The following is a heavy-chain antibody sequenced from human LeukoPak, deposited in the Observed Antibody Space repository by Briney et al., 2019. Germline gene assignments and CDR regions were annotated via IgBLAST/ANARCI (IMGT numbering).Heavy chain of an antibody. CDR1: GGTFSSYA. J-gene: IGHJ4*02. D-gene: IGHD4/OR15-4a*01. V-gene: IGHV1-69*05. Sequence: SVKVSCKASGGTFSSYAISWVRQAPGQGLEWMGGIIPIFGTASYAQKFQGRVTITTDESTSTAYMELSSLRSEDTAVYYCARTGLFRTDPAHYWGQGTLVTVSS. CDR3: ARTGLFRTDPAHY. CDR2: IIPIFGTA.